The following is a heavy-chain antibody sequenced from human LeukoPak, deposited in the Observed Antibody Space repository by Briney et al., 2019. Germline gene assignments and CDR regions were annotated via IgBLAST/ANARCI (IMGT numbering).Heavy chain of an antibody. D-gene: IGHD3-10*01. CDR2: IYYSGST. J-gene: IGHJ5*02. CDR3: ARDFTMVRGARGLNWFDP. V-gene: IGHV4-39*07. CDR1: GGSIGSSSYY. Sequence: PSETLSLTCTVSGGSIGSSSYYWGWIRQPPGKGLEWIGSIYYSGSTYYNPSLKSRVTISVDTSKNQFSLKLSSVTAADTAVYYCARDFTMVRGARGLNWFDPWGQGTLVTVSS.